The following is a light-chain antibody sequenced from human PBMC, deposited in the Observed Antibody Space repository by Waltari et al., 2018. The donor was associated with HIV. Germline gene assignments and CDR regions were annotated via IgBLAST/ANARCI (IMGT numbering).Light chain of an antibody. CDR3: CSYAGSYSYV. J-gene: IGLJ1*01. Sequence: QSALTQPRSLSGSPGQSVTISCTGSSSDVCVYDFVSWYQQYPGNAPKLIIFNVSKRPSGVPDRFSGSKSGNTASLTISGLQAEDEADYHFCSYAGSYSYVFGTGTQVTVL. CDR1: SSDVCVYDF. V-gene: IGLV2-11*01. CDR2: NVS.